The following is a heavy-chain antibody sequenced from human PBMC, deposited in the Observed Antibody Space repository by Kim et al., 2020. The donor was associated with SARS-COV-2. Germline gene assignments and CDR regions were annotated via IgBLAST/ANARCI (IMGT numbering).Heavy chain of an antibody. J-gene: IGHJ4*01. CDR1: GDSVSSNSAS. D-gene: IGHD6-6*01. CDR2: TYYRSKWSY. CDR3: VRASRGSSDFNY. V-gene: IGHV6-1*01. Sequence: SQTLSLTCAISGDSVSSNSASWTWIRQSPSRGLEWLGRTYYRSKWSYDYAVSVKGRITISPDTSKNQFSLQLNSVTPEDTAVYYCVRASRGSSDFNYWGQEPWSPSPQ.